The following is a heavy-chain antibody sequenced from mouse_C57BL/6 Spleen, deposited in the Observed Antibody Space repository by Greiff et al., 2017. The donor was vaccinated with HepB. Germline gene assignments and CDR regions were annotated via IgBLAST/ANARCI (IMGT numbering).Heavy chain of an antibody. CDR3: TRRGGSYAMDY. Sequence: QVQLQQSGAELVRPGASVTLSCKASGYTFTDYEMHWVKQTPVHGLEWIGAIDPETGGTAYNQKFKGKAILTADKSSSPAYMELRSLTSEDSAVYYCTRRGGSYAMDYWGQGTSVTVSS. CDR2: IDPETGGT. J-gene: IGHJ4*01. CDR1: GYTFTDYE. V-gene: IGHV1-15*01.